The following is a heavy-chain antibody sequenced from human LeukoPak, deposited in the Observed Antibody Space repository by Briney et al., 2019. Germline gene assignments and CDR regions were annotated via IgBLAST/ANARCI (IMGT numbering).Heavy chain of an antibody. D-gene: IGHD2-2*01. CDR2: ISYDGSNK. Sequence: GGSLRLSCAASGFTFSSYGMHWVRQAPGKGLEWVAVISYDGSNKYYADSVKGRFTISRDNSKNTLYLQMNSLRTEDTAVYYCAKDQSSFCSRSSCYALHYWGQGALATVSS. CDR3: AKDQSSFCSRSSCYALHY. V-gene: IGHV3-30*19. CDR1: GFTFSSYG. J-gene: IGHJ4*02.